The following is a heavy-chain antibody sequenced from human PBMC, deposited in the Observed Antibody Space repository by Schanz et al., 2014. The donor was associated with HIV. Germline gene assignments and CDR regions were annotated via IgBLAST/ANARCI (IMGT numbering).Heavy chain of an antibody. CDR3: AKDGSWESFHAFDI. CDR1: GGRGRRDG. J-gene: IGHJ3*02. Sequence: QVQLVESGGGGVQPGRGRREEGGASGGRGRRDGMHWVRQAPGKGLEWVAVISYDGSNKYYTDSVKGRFTISRDISKNTLYLQMYSLRAEDTAVYYCAKDGSWESFHAFDIWGQGTMVTVSS. CDR2: ISYDGSNK. D-gene: IGHD1-26*01. V-gene: IGHV3-30*18.